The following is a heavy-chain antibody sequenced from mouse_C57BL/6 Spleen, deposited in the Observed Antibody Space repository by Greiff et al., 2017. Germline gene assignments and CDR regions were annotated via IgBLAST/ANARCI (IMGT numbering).Heavy chain of an antibody. J-gene: IGHJ1*03. D-gene: IGHD3-1*01. CDR1: GYSITSGYY. V-gene: IGHV3-6*01. CDR2: ISYDGSN. CDR3: AKEAGSGYFDV. Sequence: EVQLVESGPGLVKPSQSLSLTCSVTGYSITSGYYWYWIRQFPGNKLEWMGYISYDGSNNYNPSLKNRISSTRDTSKNQFFLKLNSVTTEDTATYYCAKEAGSGYFDVWGTGTTVTVSS.